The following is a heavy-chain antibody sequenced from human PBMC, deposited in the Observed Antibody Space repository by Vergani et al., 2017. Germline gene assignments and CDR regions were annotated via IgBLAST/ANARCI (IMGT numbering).Heavy chain of an antibody. Sequence: VQLVQSGAEVKKPGASVKVSCKASGYTFTSYDINWVRQATGQGLEWMGLVDPEDGETIYAEKFQGRVTITADTSTDTAYMELSSLRSEDTAVYYCATVEGYCSSTSCFNAFDIWGQGTMVTVSS. CDR3: ATVEGYCSSTSCFNAFDI. D-gene: IGHD2-2*01. CDR2: VDPEDGET. CDR1: GYTFTSYD. J-gene: IGHJ3*02. V-gene: IGHV1-69-2*01.